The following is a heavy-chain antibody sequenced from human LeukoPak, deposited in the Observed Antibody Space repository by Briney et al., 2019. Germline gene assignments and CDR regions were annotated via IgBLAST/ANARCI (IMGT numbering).Heavy chain of an antibody. D-gene: IGHD2-2*01. CDR1: GGSFSGYY. J-gene: IGHJ6*03. CDR2: IYTSGST. V-gene: IGHV4-59*10. CDR3: ARAGQLLQRYYYMDV. Sequence: SETLSLTCAVYGGSFSGYYWSWIRQPAGKGLEWIGRIYTSGSTNYNPSLKSRVTMSVDTSKNQFSLKLSSVTAADTAVYYCARAGQLLQRYYYMDVWGKGTTVTVSS.